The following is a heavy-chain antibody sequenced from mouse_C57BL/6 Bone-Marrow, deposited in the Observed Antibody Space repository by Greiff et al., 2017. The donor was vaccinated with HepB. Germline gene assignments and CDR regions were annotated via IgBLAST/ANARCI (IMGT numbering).Heavy chain of an antibody. Sequence: EVKVVESGGGLVQPGGSLSLSCAASGFTFTDYYMSWVRQPPGKALEWLGFIRNKANGYTTEYSASVKGRFTISRDKSQSILYLQMSALRAEDSATYYCARPLYSNYEAWFAYWGQGTLVTVSA. CDR3: ARPLYSNYEAWFAY. D-gene: IGHD2-5*01. J-gene: IGHJ3*01. CDR2: IRNKANGYTT. V-gene: IGHV7-3*01. CDR1: GFTFTDYY.